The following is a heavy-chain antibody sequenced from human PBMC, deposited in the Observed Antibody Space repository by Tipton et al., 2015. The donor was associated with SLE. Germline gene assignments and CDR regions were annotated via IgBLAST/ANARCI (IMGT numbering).Heavy chain of an antibody. D-gene: IGHD4-17*01. Sequence: SLRLSCAASGFTFSSYWMSWVRQAPGKGLEWVANIKQDGSEKYYVDSVKGRFTISRDNAKNSLYLQMSYLRAEDTAVYYCARDPGDYAYWYFDLWGRGTLVTVSS. CDR2: IKQDGSEK. V-gene: IGHV3-7*03. CDR3: ARDPGDYAYWYFDL. CDR1: GFTFSSYW. J-gene: IGHJ2*01.